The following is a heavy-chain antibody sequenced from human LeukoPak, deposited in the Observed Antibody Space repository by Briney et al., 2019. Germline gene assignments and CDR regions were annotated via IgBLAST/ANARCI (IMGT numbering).Heavy chain of an antibody. Sequence: GASVKVSCKASGGTFSSYAISWVRQAPGQGLEWMGGIIPIFGTANYAQKFQGRVTITADESTSTAYMELSSLRSEDTAVYYCARSSSITGTTHFDPWGQGTLVTVSS. V-gene: IGHV1-69*13. CDR1: GGTFSSYA. D-gene: IGHD1-7*01. CDR2: IIPIFGTA. J-gene: IGHJ5*02. CDR3: ARSSSITGTTHFDP.